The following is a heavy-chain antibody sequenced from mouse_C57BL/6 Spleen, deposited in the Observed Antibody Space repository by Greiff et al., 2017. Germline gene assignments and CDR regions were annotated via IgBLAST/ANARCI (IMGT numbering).Heavy chain of an antibody. J-gene: IGHJ1*03. CDR3: TSDGYRDFDV. CDR1: GFNIKDDY. Sequence: VQLQQSGAELVRPGASVKLSCTASGFNIKDDYMHWVKQRPEQGLEWIGWIDPENGDTEYASKFQGKATITADTSSNTAYLQLSSLTSEDTAVYYCTSDGYRDFDVWGTGTTVTVSS. CDR2: IDPENGDT. V-gene: IGHV14-4*01. D-gene: IGHD2-3*01.